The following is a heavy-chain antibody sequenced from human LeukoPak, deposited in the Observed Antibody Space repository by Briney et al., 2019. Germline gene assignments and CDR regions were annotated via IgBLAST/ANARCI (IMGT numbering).Heavy chain of an antibody. CDR2: IFYSGST. V-gene: IGHV4-38-2*01. D-gene: IGHD3-10*01. Sequence: SETLSLTCAVSGYTISSGYYWGWIRQPPRKGLEWIGNIFYSGSTYYSPSLKSRVTISLDTSRNQFSLKLTSVTAADTAVYYCPKSNGYGLVDIWGQGTMVTVSS. CDR3: PKSNGYGLVDI. CDR1: GYTISSGYY. J-gene: IGHJ3*02.